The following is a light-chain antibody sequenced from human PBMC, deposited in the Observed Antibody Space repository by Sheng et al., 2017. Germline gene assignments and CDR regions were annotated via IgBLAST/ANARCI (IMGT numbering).Light chain of an antibody. CDR2: WGS. V-gene: IGKV2-28*01. Sequence: VMTQSPLSLAVTPGEPASISCRSSESVLHTNGFNYLEWFLQRPGQSPQLLIYWGSRRASGVPDRFSGSGSGTDFTLKISRVEPEDVGIYYCMQALQSRTFGPGTKVDL. CDR1: ESVLHTNGFNY. J-gene: IGKJ3*01. CDR3: MQALQSRT.